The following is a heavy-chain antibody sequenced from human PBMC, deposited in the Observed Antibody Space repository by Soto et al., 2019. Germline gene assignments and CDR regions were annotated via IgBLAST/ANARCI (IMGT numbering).Heavy chain of an antibody. Sequence: QVQLVESGGGVVQPGRSLRLSCAASGFTFSSYGMHWVRQAPGKGLEWVAVIWYDGSNKYYADSVKGRFTISRDNSKNTLYLQMNSLRAEDTAVYYCARTLWFGELTDAFDIWGQGTMVTVSS. D-gene: IGHD3-10*01. CDR3: ARTLWFGELTDAFDI. CDR2: IWYDGSNK. J-gene: IGHJ3*02. V-gene: IGHV3-33*01. CDR1: GFTFSSYG.